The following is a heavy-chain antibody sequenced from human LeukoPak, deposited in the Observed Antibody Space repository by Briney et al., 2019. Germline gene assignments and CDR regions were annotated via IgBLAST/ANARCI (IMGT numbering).Heavy chain of an antibody. CDR3: ARDYGGSSPFDY. D-gene: IGHD4-23*01. V-gene: IGHV3-7*01. Sequence: AGGSLRLSYASSGFTFTTYGMGWVRQAPGKGLEWVANIKQDGSEQYYVDSVKGRFTISRDNAKNSLSLQMNSLRAEDTAVYYCARDYGGSSPFDYWGQGTLVTVSS. CDR1: GFTFTTYG. CDR2: IKQDGSEQ. J-gene: IGHJ4*02.